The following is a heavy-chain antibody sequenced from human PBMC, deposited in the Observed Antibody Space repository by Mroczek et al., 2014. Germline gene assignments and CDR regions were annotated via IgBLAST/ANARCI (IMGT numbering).Heavy chain of an antibody. D-gene: IGHD5-12*01. CDR3: ARGGSWVGYLREYYYYGMDV. CDR1: GGSISSGGYS. Sequence: VQLLESGSGLVKPSQTLSLTCAVSGGSISSGGYSWSWIRQPPGKGLEWIGYIYHSGSTYYNPSLKSRVTISVDRSKNQFSLKLSSVTAADTAVYYCARGGSWVGYLREYYYYGMDVWGQGTTVTVSS. J-gene: IGHJ6*02. CDR2: IYHSGST. V-gene: IGHV4-30-2*01.